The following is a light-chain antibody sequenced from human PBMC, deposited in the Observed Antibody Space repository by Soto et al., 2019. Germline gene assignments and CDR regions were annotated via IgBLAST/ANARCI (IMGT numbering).Light chain of an antibody. CDR1: QSISSY. CDR3: QQRYSTPWT. V-gene: IGKV1-39*01. J-gene: IGKJ1*01. CDR2: AAS. Sequence: DIQMTQSPSSLSASVGDRVPITCRASQSISSYLNWYQQKPGKAPKLRIYAASSLQSGVPSRFSGSGSGTDFTLTISSLQPEDFATYYCQQRYSTPWTFGQGTKVEIK.